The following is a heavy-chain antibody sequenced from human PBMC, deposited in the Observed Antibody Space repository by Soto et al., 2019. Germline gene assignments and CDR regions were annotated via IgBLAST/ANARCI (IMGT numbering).Heavy chain of an antibody. V-gene: IGHV4-34*01. J-gene: IGHJ3*02. CDR1: GGSLSCYY. D-gene: IGHD3-3*01. CDR3: AXVRDYDFWSGYDGAFDI. Sequence: SETLSLTCAVYGGSLSCYYWSWIRQPPGKGLEWIGEINHSGSTNYNPSLKSRVTISVDTSKNQFSLKLSSVTAADTAVYYCAXVRDYDFWSGYDGAFDIWGQGTMVTVSS. CDR2: INHSGST.